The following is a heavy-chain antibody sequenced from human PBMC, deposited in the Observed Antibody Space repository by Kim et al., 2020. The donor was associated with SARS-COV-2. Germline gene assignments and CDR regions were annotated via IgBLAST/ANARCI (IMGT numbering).Heavy chain of an antibody. CDR3: AKDPPRYSSGWYVENWFDP. CDR2: IWYDGSNK. J-gene: IGHJ5*02. CDR1: GFTFSSYG. V-gene: IGHV3-33*06. Sequence: GGSLRLSCAASGFTFSSYGMHWVRQAPGKGLEWVAVIWYDGSNKYYADSVKGRFTISRDNSKNTLYLQMNSLRAEDTAGYYCAKDPPRYSSGWYVENWFDPWGQGTLVTVSS. D-gene: IGHD6-19*01.